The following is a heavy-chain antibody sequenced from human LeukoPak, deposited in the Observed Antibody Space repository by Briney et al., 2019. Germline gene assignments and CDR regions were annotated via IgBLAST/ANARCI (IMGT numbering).Heavy chain of an antibody. Sequence: SVKVSCKASGGTFSSYAISWVRQAPGQGLEWMGGNIPIFGTANYAQKFQGRVTITTDESTSTAYMELSSLRSEDTAVYYCARVPDNRFYYYYMDVWGKGTTVTVSS. J-gene: IGHJ6*03. CDR2: NIPIFGTA. CDR3: ARVPDNRFYYYYMDV. CDR1: GGTFSSYA. V-gene: IGHV1-69*05. D-gene: IGHD1-14*01.